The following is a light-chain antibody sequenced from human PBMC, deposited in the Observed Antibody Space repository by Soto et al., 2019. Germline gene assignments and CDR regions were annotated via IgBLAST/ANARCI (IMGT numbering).Light chain of an antibody. CDR3: WSYTTITTRYV. V-gene: IGLV2-14*01. CDR2: DVR. CDR1: RSDVGGYNY. Sequence: QSALTQPASVSGSPGQSITISCIGTRSDVGGYNYVSWYQQHPGKAPKLMIYDVRNRPSGVSDRFSGSKSGYTASLTISGLQAEDEAYYCCWSYTTITTRYVFGGGTKVTVL. J-gene: IGLJ1*01.